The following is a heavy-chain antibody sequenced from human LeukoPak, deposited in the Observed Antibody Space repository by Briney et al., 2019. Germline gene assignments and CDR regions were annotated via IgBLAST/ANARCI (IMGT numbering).Heavy chain of an antibody. CDR2: IRYDGSNK. CDR3: ARMYYYGSGNILEDAFNI. Sequence: PGGPLRLSCAASGFTFSSYGMHWVRQAPGKGLEWVAFIRYDGSNKYYADSVKGRFTISRDNSKNTLYLQMNSLRAEDTAVYYCARMYYYGSGNILEDAFNIWGQGTVVIVSS. CDR1: GFTFSSYG. V-gene: IGHV3-30*02. J-gene: IGHJ3*02. D-gene: IGHD3-10*01.